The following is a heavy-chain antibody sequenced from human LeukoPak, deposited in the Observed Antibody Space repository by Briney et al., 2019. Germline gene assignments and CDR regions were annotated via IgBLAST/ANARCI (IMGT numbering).Heavy chain of an antibody. CDR1: GGSISSSSYY. V-gene: IGHV4-39*01. CDR2: IYYSGST. Sequence: SETLSLTCTVSGGSISSSSYYWGWIRQPPGKGLEWIGSIYYSGSTYYNPSLKSRVTISVDTSKNQFSLKLSSVTAAGTAVYYCASYCSGGSCYGYDAFDIWGQGTMVTVSS. D-gene: IGHD2-15*01. J-gene: IGHJ3*02. CDR3: ASYCSGGSCYGYDAFDI.